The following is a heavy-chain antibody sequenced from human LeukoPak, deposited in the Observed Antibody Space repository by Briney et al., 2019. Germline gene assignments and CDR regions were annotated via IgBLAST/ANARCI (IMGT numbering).Heavy chain of an antibody. CDR1: GGSISSYY. J-gene: IGHJ3*02. V-gene: IGHV3-7*01. D-gene: IGHD7-27*01. Sequence: PSETLSLTCTVSGGSISSYYWSWIRQPPGKGLEWVANIKQDGSEKYYVDSVKGRFTISRDNAKNSLYLQMNSLRAEDTAVYYCARRQFNWGSAFDIWGQGTMVTVSS. CDR2: IKQDGSEK. CDR3: ARRQFNWGSAFDI.